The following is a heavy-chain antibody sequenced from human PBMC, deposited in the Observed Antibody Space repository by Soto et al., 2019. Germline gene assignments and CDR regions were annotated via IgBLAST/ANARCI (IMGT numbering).Heavy chain of an antibody. V-gene: IGHV1-18*04. D-gene: IGHD3-3*01. J-gene: IGHJ5*02. CDR2: ISASNGNT. Sequence: ASVKVSCKASGYTFTSYGISWVRQAPGQGLEWMGWISASNGNTTYAQKLQGRVTMTTDTSTSTDYMGLRSLRSDDTAVYYCARVNTIFGVVIISQSWFDPWGQG. CDR1: GYTFTSYG. CDR3: ARVNTIFGVVIISQSWFDP.